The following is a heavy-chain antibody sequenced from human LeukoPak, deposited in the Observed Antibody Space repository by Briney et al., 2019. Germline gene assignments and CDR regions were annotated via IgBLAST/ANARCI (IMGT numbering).Heavy chain of an antibody. J-gene: IGHJ4*02. D-gene: IGHD3-9*01. CDR3: ARVHHYHDILTGYGEYFFDK. Sequence: ASVKVSCKTSGYTFSNYGISWVRQAPGQGLEWMGWSSYAQKFQDRVTMTTDSSTSTGYMELRSPTYDDTAVYYCARVHHYHDILTGYGEYFFDKWGQGTLVTVSS. CDR2: SS. V-gene: IGHV1-18*01. CDR1: GYTFSNYG.